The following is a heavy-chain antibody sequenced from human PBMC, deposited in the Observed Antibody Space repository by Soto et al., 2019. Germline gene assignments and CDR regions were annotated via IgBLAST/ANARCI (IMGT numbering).Heavy chain of an antibody. CDR1: GYTFTTYA. Sequence: QVQLVQSGAEVKKPGASVKVSCKASGYTFTTYAMHWVRQAPGQRLEWMGWINAGNGNTNYSQKFQGRVTITRDTSASTAYMELSSLRSEDTAVYYCARTIVVLPAAIDYWGQGTLVTVSS. D-gene: IGHD2-2*01. V-gene: IGHV1-3*01. CDR3: ARTIVVLPAAIDY. CDR2: INAGNGNT. J-gene: IGHJ4*02.